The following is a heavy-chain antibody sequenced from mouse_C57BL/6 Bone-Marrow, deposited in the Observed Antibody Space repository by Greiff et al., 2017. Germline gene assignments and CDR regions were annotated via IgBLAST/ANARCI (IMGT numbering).Heavy chain of an antibody. CDR3: TNYGHYEEAMDY. CDR1: GFTFSDAW. D-gene: IGHD2-1*01. J-gene: IGHJ4*01. V-gene: IGHV6-6*01. Sequence: EVKVEASGGGLVQPGGSMKLSCAASGFTFSDAWMDWVRQSPEKGLEWVAEIRNKANNHATYYAESVKGRFTISRDDSKSSVYLQMNNLRAEDTGSYYCTNYGHYEEAMDYWGQGNSGTVSS. CDR2: IRNKANNHAT.